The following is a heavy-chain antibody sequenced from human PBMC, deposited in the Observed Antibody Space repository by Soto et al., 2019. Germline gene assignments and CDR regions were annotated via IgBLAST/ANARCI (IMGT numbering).Heavy chain of an antibody. CDR2: IIPIFGTA. D-gene: IGHD2-2*01. Sequence: SVQLSCKCSWGSYSSDASGWVLQEPGQGLGWMGGIIPIFGTANYAQKFQGRVTITADKSTSTAYMELSSLRSEDTAVYYCARDIVVVPAATRFALRGQRTPVLVSS. CDR1: WGSYSSDA. CDR3: ARDIVVVPAATRFAL. J-gene: IGHJ5*02. V-gene: IGHV1-69*06.